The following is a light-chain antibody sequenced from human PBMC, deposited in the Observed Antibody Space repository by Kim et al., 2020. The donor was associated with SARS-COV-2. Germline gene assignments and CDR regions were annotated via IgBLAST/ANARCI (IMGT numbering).Light chain of an antibody. CDR1: SLRSYY. V-gene: IGLV3-19*01. J-gene: IGLJ1*01. CDR3: NSRDSSGNHYV. CDR2: GTN. Sequence: SSELTQDPAVSVALGQTVRITCQGDSLRSYYASWYQQKPGQAPVLVIYGTNNRPSAIPDRFSGFSSGNTASLTITGAQAEDEADYYCNSRDSSGNHYVFGTGTKITDL.